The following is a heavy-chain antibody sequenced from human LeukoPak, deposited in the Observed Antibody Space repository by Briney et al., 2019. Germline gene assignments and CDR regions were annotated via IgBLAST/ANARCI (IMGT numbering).Heavy chain of an antibody. V-gene: IGHV3-7*01. Sequence: GGSLRLSCAASGFTFSSYWMSWVRQAPGKGLEWVANIKQDGSEKYYVDSVKGRFTISRDNAKNSLYLQMNSLRAEDTAVYYCASYSYYDSSGYYGRVYWGQGTLVTVSS. CDR1: GFTFSSYW. J-gene: IGHJ4*02. D-gene: IGHD3-22*01. CDR2: IKQDGSEK. CDR3: ASYSYYDSSGYYGRVY.